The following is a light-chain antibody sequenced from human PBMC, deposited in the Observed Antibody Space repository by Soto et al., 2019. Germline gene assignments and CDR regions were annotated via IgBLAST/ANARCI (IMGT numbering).Light chain of an antibody. Sequence: QSVLTKPASVSGSPGQSITISCTGTSSDVGGYNYVSWYQQQSGKAPKLMIHEVSNRPSGVSNRFSGSQSGNTASLTISGLQAEDEANYYCSSYTTSNTPLYVFGTGPKVTVL. CDR1: SSDVGGYNY. J-gene: IGLJ1*01. CDR2: EVS. CDR3: SSYTTSNTPLYV. V-gene: IGLV2-14*01.